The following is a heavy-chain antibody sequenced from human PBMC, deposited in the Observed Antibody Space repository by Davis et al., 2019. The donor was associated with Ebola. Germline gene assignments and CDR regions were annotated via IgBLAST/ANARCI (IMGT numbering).Heavy chain of an antibody. CDR1: GGSFNGYY. CDR2: INHSGST. CDR3: ASVLIFGVVISRYYFDY. J-gene: IGHJ4*02. Sequence: SETLSLTCAVYGGSFNGYYWSWIRQPPGKGLEWIGEINHSGSTNYNPSLKSRVTVSVDTSKNQFSLKLSSVTAADTAVYYCASVLIFGVVISRYYFDYWGQGTLVTVSS. V-gene: IGHV4-34*01. D-gene: IGHD3-3*01.